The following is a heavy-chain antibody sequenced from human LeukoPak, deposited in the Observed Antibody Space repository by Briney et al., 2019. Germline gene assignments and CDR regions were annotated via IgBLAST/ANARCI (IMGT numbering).Heavy chain of an antibody. D-gene: IGHD6-6*01. CDR2: INHSGST. J-gene: IGHJ4*02. CDR1: GGSFSGYY. CDR3: ARVSDSSWSDY. Sequence: PSETLSLTCAVYGGSFSGYYWGWIRQPPGKGLEWIGEINHSGSTNYNPSLKSRVTISVDTSKHQFSLKLSSVTAADTAVYYCARVSDSSWSDYWGQGTLVTVSS. V-gene: IGHV4-34*01.